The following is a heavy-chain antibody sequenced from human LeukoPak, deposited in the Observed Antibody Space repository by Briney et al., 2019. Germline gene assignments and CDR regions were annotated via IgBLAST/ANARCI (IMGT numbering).Heavy chain of an antibody. J-gene: IGHJ2*01. D-gene: IGHD2-21*01. CDR3: ARDRTRGGDCYPYWYFDL. Sequence: SSETLPLTCTVSGGSISSGDYYWSWIRQPPGKGLEWIGYIYYSGSTYYNPSLKSRVTISVDTSKNQFSLKLSSVTAADTAVYYCARDRTRGGDCYPYWYFDLWGRGTLVTVSS. V-gene: IGHV4-30-4*08. CDR2: IYYSGST. CDR1: GGSISSGDYY.